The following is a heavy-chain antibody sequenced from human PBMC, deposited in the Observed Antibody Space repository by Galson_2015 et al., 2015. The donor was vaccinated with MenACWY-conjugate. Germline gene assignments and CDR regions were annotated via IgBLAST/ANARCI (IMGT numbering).Heavy chain of an antibody. Sequence: SLRLSCAVSGFIVSSSYMTWVRQAPGKGLEWVSVIYSDGSTYNADSVKGRFTISRDNSKNTVFLQMTSLRAEDTAMYYCARDSRATTVWGLNKRKTIDYYYGMDVWGQGTTVIVSS. J-gene: IGHJ6*02. V-gene: IGHV3-53*01. CDR2: IYSDGST. CDR1: GFIVSSSY. CDR3: ARDSRATTVWGLNKRKTIDYYYGMDV. D-gene: IGHD3-10*01.